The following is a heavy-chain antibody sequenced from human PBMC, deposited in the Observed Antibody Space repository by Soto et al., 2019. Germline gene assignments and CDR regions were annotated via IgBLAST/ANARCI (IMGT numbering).Heavy chain of an antibody. CDR1: GFTFSSYG. V-gene: IGHV3-23*01. D-gene: IGHD2-2*01. CDR2: ISGSGGST. Sequence: EVQLLESGGGLVQPGGSQRLSCAASGFTFSSYGMSWVRQAPGKGLEWVSGISGSGGSTYYAESVKGRFTISRDNSKNTLYLQMNSLRAEDAAIYYCARDRIWGCTLVVQDAMAIDYWGQGTLVIVSS. CDR3: ARDRIWGCTLVVQDAMAIDY. J-gene: IGHJ4*02.